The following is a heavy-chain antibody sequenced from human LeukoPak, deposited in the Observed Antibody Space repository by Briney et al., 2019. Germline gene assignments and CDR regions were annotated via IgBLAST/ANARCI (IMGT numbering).Heavy chain of an antibody. CDR1: GFSLSTSGMC. Sequence: ESGPTLVKPTQTLTLTSTFSGFSLSTSGMCVSWIRQPPGKALEWLARIDWDDDKYYSTSLKTRLTISKDTSKNQVVLTMTNMDPVDTATYYCARMIETAGAAYYYYGMDVWGQGTTVTVSS. D-gene: IGHD5-24*01. CDR2: IDWDDDK. V-gene: IGHV2-70*11. J-gene: IGHJ6*02. CDR3: ARMIETAGAAYYYYGMDV.